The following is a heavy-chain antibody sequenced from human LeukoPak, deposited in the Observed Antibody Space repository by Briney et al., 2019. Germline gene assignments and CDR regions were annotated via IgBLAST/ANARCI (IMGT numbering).Heavy chain of an antibody. D-gene: IGHD3-3*01. V-gene: IGHV1-69*13. CDR3: ARGYYDFWSGYYSVAVYFDY. Sequence: SVKVSCTASGGTFSSYAISWVRQAPGQGLEWMGGIIPIFGTANYAQKFQGRVTITADESTSTAYMELSSLRSEDTAVYYCARGYYDFWSGYYSVAVYFDYWGQGTLVTVSS. CDR1: GGTFSSYA. CDR2: IIPIFGTA. J-gene: IGHJ4*02.